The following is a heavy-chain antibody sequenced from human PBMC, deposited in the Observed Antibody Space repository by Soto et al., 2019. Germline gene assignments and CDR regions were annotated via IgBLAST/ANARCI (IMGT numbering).Heavy chain of an antibody. D-gene: IGHD3-9*01. Sequence: SPTLSLTFAISGDSVSSNSAAWNWIRQSPSRGLEWLGRTYYRSKWYNDYAVSVKSRITINPDTSKNQFSLQLNSVTPEDTAVYYCARDSELYYDILTGPRANWFDPWGQGTLVTVSS. CDR3: ARDSELYYDILTGPRANWFDP. V-gene: IGHV6-1*01. CDR1: GDSVSSNSAA. CDR2: TYYRSKWYN. J-gene: IGHJ5*02.